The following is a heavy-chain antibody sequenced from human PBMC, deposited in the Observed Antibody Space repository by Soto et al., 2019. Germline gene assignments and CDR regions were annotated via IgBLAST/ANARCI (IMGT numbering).Heavy chain of an antibody. Sequence: PSLTLSLTCTVCGGSISSSSYYWGWIRQPPGKGLEWIGSIYYSGSTDYNRSLKSRGTISVGPSKSLFGLKLSSVTAAATAVYSCASFNSGDGGGDCYEGDFGYWGQGTGVPVSP. CDR3: ASFNSGDGGGDCYEGDFGY. V-gene: IGHV4-39*01. D-gene: IGHD2-21*01. CDR2: IYYSGST. CDR1: GGSISSSSYY. J-gene: IGHJ4*02.